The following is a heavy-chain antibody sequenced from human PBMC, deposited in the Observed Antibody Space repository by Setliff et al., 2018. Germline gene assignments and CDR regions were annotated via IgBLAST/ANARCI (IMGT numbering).Heavy chain of an antibody. V-gene: IGHV4-38-2*02. Sequence: SETLSLTCTFPGYSISSGYIRGWIRQPPEKGLEWVGNIGHTGSINYNTYLKSRLTISRDTSKNQVSLKLNSVTATDTAVCYCARDLGHGGDSDYWGQGILVTVSS. J-gene: IGHJ4*02. CDR2: IGHTGSI. CDR3: ARDLGHGGDSDY. D-gene: IGHD2-21*02. CDR1: GYSISSGYI.